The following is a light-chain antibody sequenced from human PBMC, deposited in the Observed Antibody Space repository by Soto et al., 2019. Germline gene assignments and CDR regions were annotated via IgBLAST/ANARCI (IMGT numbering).Light chain of an antibody. CDR1: QSVSSSY. CDR3: QQYGSSPRT. J-gene: IGKJ1*01. V-gene: IGKV3-20*01. Sequence: EIVVTHSPCTLSLSPGERATLSCRASQSVSSSYLAWYQQKPGQAPRLLIYGASSRATGIPDRFSGSGSGTDFTLTISRLEPEDFAVYYCQQYGSSPRTFGQGTKVDIK. CDR2: GAS.